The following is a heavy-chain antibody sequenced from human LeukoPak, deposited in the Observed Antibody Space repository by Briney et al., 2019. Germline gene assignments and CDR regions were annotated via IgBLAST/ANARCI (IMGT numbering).Heavy chain of an antibody. CDR1: GGSISSYY. CDR3: ARERSHYDSSGDDDY. D-gene: IGHD3-22*01. V-gene: IGHV4-4*07. Sequence: SETLSLTCTVSGGSISSYYWSWIRQPAGKGLEWIGRICTSGSTNYNPSLKSRVTMSVDTSKNQFSLKLSSVTAADTAVYYCARERSHYDSSGDDDYWGQGTLVTVSS. J-gene: IGHJ4*02. CDR2: ICTSGST.